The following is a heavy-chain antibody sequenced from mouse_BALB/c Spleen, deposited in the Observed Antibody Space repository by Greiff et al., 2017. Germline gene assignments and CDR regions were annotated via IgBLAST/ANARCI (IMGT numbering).Heavy chain of an antibody. D-gene: IGHD2-3*01. Sequence: EVHLVESGPELVKPGASVKVSCKASGYAFTSYNMYWVKQSHGKSLEWIGYIDPYNGGTSYNQKFKGKATLTVDKSSSTAYMHLNSLTSEDSAVYYCARRGGWLLPYWYFDVWGAGTTVTVSS. V-gene: IGHV1S135*01. CDR1: GYAFTSYN. J-gene: IGHJ1*01. CDR2: IDPYNGGT. CDR3: ARRGGWLLPYWYFDV.